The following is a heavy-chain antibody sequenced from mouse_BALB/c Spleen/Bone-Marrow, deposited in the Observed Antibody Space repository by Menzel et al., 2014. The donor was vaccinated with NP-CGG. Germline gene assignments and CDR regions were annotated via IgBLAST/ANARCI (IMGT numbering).Heavy chain of an antibody. CDR3: ARYDYGVYFDY. D-gene: IGHD2-4*01. Sequence: EVQLQQSGAELVKPGASVKLSCTASGFNIKDTYMHWVKQRPEQGLEWIGRIDPANGNTKYDPKFQGKATITADTSSYTAYLQLSSLTSEDTAVYYCARYDYGVYFDYWGQGTTLAVSS. J-gene: IGHJ2*01. CDR1: GFNIKDTY. CDR2: IDPANGNT. V-gene: IGHV14-3*02.